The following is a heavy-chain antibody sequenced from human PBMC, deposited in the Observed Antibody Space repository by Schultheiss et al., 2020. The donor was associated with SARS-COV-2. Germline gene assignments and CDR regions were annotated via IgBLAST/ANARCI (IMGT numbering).Heavy chain of an antibody. CDR1: GYTFIGYY. Sequence: ASVKVSCKASGYTFIGYYMHWVRQAPGQGLEWMGRINPNSGGTNYAQKFQGRVTMTRDTSISTAYMELSRLRSDDTAVYYCARVMGATGAFDIWGQGTMVTVSS. J-gene: IGHJ3*02. CDR2: INPNSGGT. CDR3: ARVMGATGAFDI. D-gene: IGHD1-26*01. V-gene: IGHV1-2*06.